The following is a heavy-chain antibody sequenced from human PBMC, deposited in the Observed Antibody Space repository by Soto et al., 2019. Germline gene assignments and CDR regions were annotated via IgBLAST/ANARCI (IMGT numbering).Heavy chain of an antibody. D-gene: IGHD1-1*01. J-gene: IGHJ3*02. CDR2: ITPFRSDT. Sequence: ASVKVSCKASGYTFTFRYLHWVRQAPGQALEWMGWITPFRSDTNYAQKFQDRVTITRDRSVSTAYMELSNLRSDDTAMYYCARSPFAGSDAFDIWGQGTMVTVSS. CDR3: ARSPFAGSDAFDI. CDR1: GYTFTFRY. V-gene: IGHV1-45*02.